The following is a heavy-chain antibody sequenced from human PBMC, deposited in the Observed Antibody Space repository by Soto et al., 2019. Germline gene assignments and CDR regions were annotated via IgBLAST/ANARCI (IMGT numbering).Heavy chain of an antibody. CDR3: ARETLAKNNWFDP. V-gene: IGHV4-31*03. Sequence: QVQLQESGPGLVKPSQTLSLTCTVSGGSISSGGYYWSWIRQHPGKGLEWIGYIYYSGSTYYNPSLKSRVTISVDTSKKQFSLKVSSVTAADTAVYYCARETLAKNNWFDPWGQGILFIVSS. J-gene: IGHJ5*02. CDR2: IYYSGST. CDR1: GGSISSGGYY.